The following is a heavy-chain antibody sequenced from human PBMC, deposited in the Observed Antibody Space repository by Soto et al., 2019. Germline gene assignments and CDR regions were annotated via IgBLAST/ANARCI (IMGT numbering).Heavy chain of an antibody. CDR2: IYYSGST. J-gene: IGHJ6*02. CDR1: GGSISSSSYY. Sequence: PSETLSLTCTVSGGSISSSSYYWGWIRQPPGKGLEWIGSIYYSGSTYYNPSLKSRVTISVDTSKNQFSLKLSSVTAADTAVYCCASLANSGSYYYYYGMDVWGQGTTVTVSS. CDR3: ASLANSGSYYYYYGMDV. D-gene: IGHD1-26*01. V-gene: IGHV4-39*01.